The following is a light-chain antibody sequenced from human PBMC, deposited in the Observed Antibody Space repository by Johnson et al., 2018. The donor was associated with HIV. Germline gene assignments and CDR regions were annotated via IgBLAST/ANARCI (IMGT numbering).Light chain of an antibody. CDR2: ENT. V-gene: IGLV1-51*02. CDR3: GTWDNSLSAPRYV. J-gene: IGLJ1*01. Sequence: QSVLTQPPSVSAAPGQKVTISCSGSSSNIGDNYVSWYQQLPGTAPKLLIYENTKRPSGIPDRFSGSKSGTSATLGITGLQTGDEGDYYCGTWDNSLSAPRYVVGTGTKVTVL. CDR1: SSNIGDNY.